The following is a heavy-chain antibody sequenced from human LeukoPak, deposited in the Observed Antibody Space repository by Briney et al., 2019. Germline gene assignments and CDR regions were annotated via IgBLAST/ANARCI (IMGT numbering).Heavy chain of an antibody. Sequence: GGSPRLSCAASGFTFSNYWMSWVRQAPGKGLEWVSSISSSSSYIYYADSVKGRFTISRDNAKNSLYLQMNSLRAEDTAVYYCAGSSGYYYAFDIWGQGTMVTVSS. CDR1: GFTFSNYW. D-gene: IGHD3-22*01. V-gene: IGHV3-21*01. J-gene: IGHJ3*02. CDR3: AGSSGYYYAFDI. CDR2: ISSSSSYI.